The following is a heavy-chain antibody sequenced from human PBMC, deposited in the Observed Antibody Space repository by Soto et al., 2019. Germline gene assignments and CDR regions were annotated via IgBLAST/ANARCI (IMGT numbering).Heavy chain of an antibody. CDR1: GFTFNSFA. CDR2: ITGSGGDT. D-gene: IGHD2-2*01. J-gene: IGHJ4*02. V-gene: IGHV3-23*01. CDR3: AKLGSSSWSPHYYFDY. Sequence: EVQLLESGGGLVQPGGSLRLSCAASGFTFNSFAMGWVRQASGKGLEWVSLITGSGGDTYSADSVKGRFTISRDNSKNTLYLQMNNLRAEDTAIYYCAKLGSSSWSPHYYFDYWGQGTLVTVSS.